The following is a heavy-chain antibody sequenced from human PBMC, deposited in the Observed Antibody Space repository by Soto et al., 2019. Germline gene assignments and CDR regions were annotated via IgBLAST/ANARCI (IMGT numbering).Heavy chain of an antibody. CDR2: IRSKANSYAT. Sequence: EVQLVESGGGLVQPGGSLKLSCAASGFTFSGSAMHWVRQASGKGLEWVGRIRSKANSYATAYAASVKGRFTISRDDSKNTAYLQMNSLKTEDTAVYYCTIFVDSSGYLLGHWGQGTLVTVSS. D-gene: IGHD3-22*01. CDR3: TIFVDSSGYLLGH. V-gene: IGHV3-73*01. J-gene: IGHJ4*02. CDR1: GFTFSGSA.